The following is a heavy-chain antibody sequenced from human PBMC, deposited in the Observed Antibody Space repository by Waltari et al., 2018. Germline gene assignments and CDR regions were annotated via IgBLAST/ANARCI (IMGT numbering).Heavy chain of an antibody. CDR2: ISYDGSNK. V-gene: IGHV3-30-3*01. J-gene: IGHJ4*02. Sequence: QAPGKGLEWVALISYDGSNKYYADSVKGRFTISRDNSKNTLYLQMSSLGAEDTAVYYCARGWFRERGPYYFDYWGQGTLVTVSS. D-gene: IGHD3-10*01. CDR3: ARGWFRERGPYYFDY.